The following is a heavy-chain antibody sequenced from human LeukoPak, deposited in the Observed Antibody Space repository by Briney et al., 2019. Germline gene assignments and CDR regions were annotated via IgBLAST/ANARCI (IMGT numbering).Heavy chain of an antibody. D-gene: IGHD6-13*01. CDR3: ARGGARSSSYYYYGMDV. Sequence: GGSLRLSCAASGFDFSTYSMHWVRRAPGRGLEWLSYIDSSSSTIYYADSVKGRFTIPRDNAKNSLYLQMNSLRAEDTAVFYCARGGARSSSYYYYGMDVWGLGTTVTVSS. CDR1: GFDFSTYS. V-gene: IGHV3-48*01. CDR2: IDSSSSTI. J-gene: IGHJ6*02.